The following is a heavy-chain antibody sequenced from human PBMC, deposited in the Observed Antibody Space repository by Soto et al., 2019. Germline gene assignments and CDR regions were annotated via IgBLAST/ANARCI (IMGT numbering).Heavy chain of an antibody. CDR3: AKDHTVVIRDAFDI. V-gene: IGHV3-23*01. CDR2: ISDSGTGT. J-gene: IGHJ3*02. Sequence: EVPILESGGGLVQPGGSRRLSCAASGFTFSSYAMYWVRQAPGKGLAWVSGISDSGTGTYYADSVKGRFTISRDNSKNTVYLQMKSLRAEDTAVYYCAKDHTVVIRDAFDIWGQGTMVNVSS. CDR1: GFTFSSYA. D-gene: IGHD3-22*01.